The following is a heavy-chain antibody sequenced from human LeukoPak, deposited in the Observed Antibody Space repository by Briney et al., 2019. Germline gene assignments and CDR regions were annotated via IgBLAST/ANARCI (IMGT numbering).Heavy chain of an antibody. V-gene: IGHV3-48*04. D-gene: IGHD6-19*01. CDR2: ISSSSSNI. CDR1: GFDFSTYS. Sequence: GGSLRLSCAASGFDFSTYSIDWVRQAPGKGLEWASYISSSSSNIYHADSVKGRFTISRDNAKNSLHLQMNSLRAEDTAVYYCARVGRSGWTVDYWGQGTLVTVSS. J-gene: IGHJ4*02. CDR3: ARVGRSGWTVDY.